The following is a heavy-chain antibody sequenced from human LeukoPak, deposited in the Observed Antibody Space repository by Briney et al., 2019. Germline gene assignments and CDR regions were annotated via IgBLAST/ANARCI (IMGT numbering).Heavy chain of an antibody. Sequence: SETLSLTCAVYGGSFSGYYWSWIRQPPGKGLEWIGEINHSGSTNYNPSLKSRVTISVDTSKNQFSLKLSSVTAADTAVYYCARVRRGSSRGHGAVDYWGQGTLVTVSS. J-gene: IGHJ4*02. V-gene: IGHV4-34*01. D-gene: IGHD6-13*01. CDR2: INHSGST. CDR1: GGSFSGYY. CDR3: ARVRRGSSRGHGAVDY.